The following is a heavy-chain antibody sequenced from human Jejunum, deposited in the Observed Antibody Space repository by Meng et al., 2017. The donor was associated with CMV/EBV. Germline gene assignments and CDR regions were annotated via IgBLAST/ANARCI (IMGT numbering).Heavy chain of an antibody. V-gene: IGHV1-69*02. CDR3: ATSTATTSNFGRVWNT. D-gene: IGHD1-1*01. CDR2: IVSILDIT. J-gene: IGHJ5*02. Sequence: TFNHYTIHWVRQAPGQGREWMGRIVSILDITKSAQNLQGSPTIIADGSSSTDYMELTSLRSAETGVYYCATSTATTSNFGRVWNTWGQGTEVTVSS. CDR1: TFNHYT.